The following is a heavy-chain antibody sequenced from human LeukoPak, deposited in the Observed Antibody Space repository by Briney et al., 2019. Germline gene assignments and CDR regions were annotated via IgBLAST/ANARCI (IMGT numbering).Heavy chain of an antibody. Sequence: GGSLRLSCAASEFTVDDTYMSWVRQAPGKGLEWVSVIYSGGSTYYADSVKGRFTISRDNSKNTLYLQMNSLRAEDTAVYYCARDLFMVRGSDVGDVWGKGTTVTVSS. CDR3: ARDLFMVRGSDVGDV. V-gene: IGHV3-53*01. CDR2: IYSGGST. D-gene: IGHD3-10*01. CDR1: EFTVDDTY. J-gene: IGHJ6*04.